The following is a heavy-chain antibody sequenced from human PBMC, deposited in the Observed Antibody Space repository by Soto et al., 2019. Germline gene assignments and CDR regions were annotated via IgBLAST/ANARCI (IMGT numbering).Heavy chain of an antibody. V-gene: IGHV5-10-1*01. J-gene: IGHJ5*01. Sequence: PGESLKISCTASGYNFPGYWIGWVRQMPGKGLEWMGRIAPADSYTNYSPSFHGHVTMSVDRSTSTAYLQWGSLKASDTAMYYCVRGPIGHSDDSGYSDSWGQGTQDTVSS. CDR1: GYNFPGYW. CDR3: VRGPIGHSDDSGYSDS. CDR2: IAPADSYT. D-gene: IGHD3-22*01.